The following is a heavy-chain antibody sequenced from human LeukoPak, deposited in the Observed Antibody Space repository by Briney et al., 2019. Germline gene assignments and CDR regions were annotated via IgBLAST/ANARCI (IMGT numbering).Heavy chain of an antibody. CDR3: ARHSEQWLTRPFDY. D-gene: IGHD6-19*01. V-gene: IGHV4-59*08. Sequence: SETLSLTCTVSGGSISTYYWSWIRQPPGKGLDWIGYIHYSGSTKYNPSLKSRVTISVDTSKNQFSLKLSSVTAADTAVYYCARHSEQWLTRPFDYWGQGTLVTVSS. CDR2: IHYSGST. CDR1: GGSISTYY. J-gene: IGHJ4*02.